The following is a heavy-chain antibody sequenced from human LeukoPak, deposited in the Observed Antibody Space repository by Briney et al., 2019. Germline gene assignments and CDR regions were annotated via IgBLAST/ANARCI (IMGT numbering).Heavy chain of an antibody. V-gene: IGHV4-39*02. D-gene: IGHD5-12*01. CDR3: ARDGGATGVSV. J-gene: IGHJ4*02. Sequence: SETLSLTCTVSGGSISNNISYWGWIRQPPGKGLEWIGSLYYSGSTYYNPSLKSRVTLSVDTSKNQFSLKLSSVTAADTALYYCARDGGATGVSVWGQGTLVTVSS. CDR2: LYYSGST. CDR1: GGSISNNISY.